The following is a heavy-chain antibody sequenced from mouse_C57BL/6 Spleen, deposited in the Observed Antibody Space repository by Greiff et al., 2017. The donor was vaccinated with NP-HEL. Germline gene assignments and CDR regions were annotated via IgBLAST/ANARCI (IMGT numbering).Heavy chain of an antibody. V-gene: IGHV5-4*01. J-gene: IGHJ3*01. CDR1: GFTFSSYA. CDR2: ISDGGSYT. CDR3: ARYQDYYGSSPFAY. Sequence: EVHLVESGGGLVKPGGSLKLSCAASGFTFSSYAMSWVRQTPEKRLEWVATISDGGSYTYYPDNVKGRFTISRDNAKNNLYLQMSHLKSEDTAMYYCARYQDYYGSSPFAYWGQGTLVTVSA. D-gene: IGHD1-1*01.